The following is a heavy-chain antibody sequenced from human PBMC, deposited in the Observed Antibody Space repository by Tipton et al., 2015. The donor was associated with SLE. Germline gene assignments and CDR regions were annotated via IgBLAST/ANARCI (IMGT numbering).Heavy chain of an antibody. CDR3: ARDNNYGAYDL. J-gene: IGHJ3*01. V-gene: IGHV4-38-2*02. CDR2: FYHSDYK. Sequence: TLSLTCTVSGGSISSYSWSWIRQPPGKGLEWIGSFYHSDYKYYKSSLKSRVAISVDTSKNQFTLYLNSVTAADTALYYCARDNNYGAYDLWGQGTMVTVSS. D-gene: IGHD5-18*01. CDR1: GGSISSYS.